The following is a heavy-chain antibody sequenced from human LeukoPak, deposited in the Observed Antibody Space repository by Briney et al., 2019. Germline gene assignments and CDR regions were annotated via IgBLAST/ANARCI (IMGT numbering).Heavy chain of an antibody. V-gene: IGHV1-2*02. CDR1: AYTFIDYY. D-gene: IGHD3-16*01. Sequence: ASVKVSCKASAYTFIDYYMHWVRQAPGQGLEWMGWINSNGGATNYAQKFQGRVTMTRDTSISTAYMELSSLRSDDTAVYYCARWGEGFDPWGQGTLVSVSS. CDR3: ARWGEGFDP. CDR2: INSNGGAT. J-gene: IGHJ5*02.